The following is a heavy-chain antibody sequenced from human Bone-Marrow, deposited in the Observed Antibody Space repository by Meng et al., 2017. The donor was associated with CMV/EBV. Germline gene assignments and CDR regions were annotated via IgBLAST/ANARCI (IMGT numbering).Heavy chain of an antibody. Sequence: KVSCKGSGYNFSSYWIGWVRQMPGKGLEWMGIIYPGDSDTRYSPSFEGQVTISADKSINTAYLQWSSLKASDTAMYYCARHFDYFIMGVWGHGNTVNCSS. V-gene: IGHV5-51*01. D-gene: IGHD3-16*01. CDR1: GYNFSSYW. J-gene: IGHJ6*01. CDR2: IYPGDSDT. CDR3: ARHFDYFIMGV.